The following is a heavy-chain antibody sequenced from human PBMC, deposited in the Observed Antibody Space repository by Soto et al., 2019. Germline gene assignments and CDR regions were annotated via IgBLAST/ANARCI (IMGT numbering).Heavy chain of an antibody. Sequence: GGSLRLSCAASGFTFSSYAMSWVRQAPGKGLEWVSAISGSGGSTYYADSVKGRFTISRDNSKNTLYLQMNSLRAEDTAVYYCAKFNFDYDYIWGSFDYWGQGTLVTVSS. V-gene: IGHV3-23*01. CDR2: ISGSGGST. CDR1: GFTFSSYA. D-gene: IGHD3-16*01. J-gene: IGHJ4*02. CDR3: AKFNFDYDYIWGSFDY.